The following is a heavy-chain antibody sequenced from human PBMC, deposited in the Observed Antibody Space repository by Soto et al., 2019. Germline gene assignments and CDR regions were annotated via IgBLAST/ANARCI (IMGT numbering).Heavy chain of an antibody. CDR3: ASYPRDTVLTGNYYFAS. CDR2: ISDRGENT. CDR1: SFSVTGFV. V-gene: IGHV3-23*01. D-gene: IGHD3-9*01. J-gene: IGHJ4*02. Sequence: AGSLRLSSAASSFSVTGFVRSWARKNTDKGLEWVSAISDRGENTYYAGSVKGRFTISRDNSKKTLYLEMNSLRAEDSAVYYCASYPRDTVLTGNYYFASWGQGTLVPGSS.